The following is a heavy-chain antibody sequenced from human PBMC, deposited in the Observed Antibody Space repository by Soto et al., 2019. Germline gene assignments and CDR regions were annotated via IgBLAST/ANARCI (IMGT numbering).Heavy chain of an antibody. CDR1: GFSLSTSGVG. D-gene: IGHD6-19*01. J-gene: IGHJ4*02. V-gene: IGHV2-5*02. Sequence: QITLKESGPTLVKPTQTLTLTCTFSGFSLSTSGVGVGWIRQPPGRALEWLALIYWDDDKRYSPSLKSRLTITKDTSKTQVVLTMTNMDPVDTATYYCAHRLGGIGVAGTFDYWGQGTLVTVSS. CDR2: IYWDDDK. CDR3: AHRLGGIGVAGTFDY.